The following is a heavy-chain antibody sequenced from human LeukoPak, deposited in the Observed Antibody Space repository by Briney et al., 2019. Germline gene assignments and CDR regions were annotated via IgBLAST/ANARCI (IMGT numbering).Heavy chain of an antibody. CDR3: AREWYYDSSGYYDY. CDR2: INSDGSST. CDR1: GFTLSSYW. D-gene: IGHD3-22*01. J-gene: IGHJ4*02. Sequence: GRSLRLSCAASGFTLSSYWMHWVRQAPGKGLVWVSRINSDGSSTSYADSVKGRFTISRDNAKNTLYLQMNSLRAEDTAVYYCAREWYYDSSGYYDYWGQGTLVTVSS. V-gene: IGHV3-74*01.